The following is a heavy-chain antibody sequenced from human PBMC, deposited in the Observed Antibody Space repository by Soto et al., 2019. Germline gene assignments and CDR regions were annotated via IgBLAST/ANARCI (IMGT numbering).Heavy chain of an antibody. CDR2: ISYDGRNK. Sequence: QVQLVESGGGVVQPGRSLRLSCAASGFIFRNYAMHWVRQAPGKGLEWVAVISYDGRNKYYADSVKGRFTISRDNSKNTLYLKMNSKRAEDTAVYYCAREDWGKNYFAFWGQGTLVTVSS. J-gene: IGHJ4*02. V-gene: IGHV3-30*04. CDR1: GFIFRNYA. CDR3: AREDWGKNYFAF. D-gene: IGHD7-27*01.